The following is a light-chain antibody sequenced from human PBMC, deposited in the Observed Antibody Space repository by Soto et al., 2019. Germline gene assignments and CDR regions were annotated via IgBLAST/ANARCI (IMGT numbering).Light chain of an antibody. CDR3: QQYGTSPAT. Sequence: EIVLTQSPGTLSLSPGERATLSCRASQSFSSSYLAWYQQKPGQAPRLLIYGASSRATGIPARFSGSVSGTDFTLIISGLEPEDFAVYYCQQYGTSPATFGQGTKVDIK. J-gene: IGKJ1*01. CDR1: QSFSSSY. V-gene: IGKV3-20*01. CDR2: GAS.